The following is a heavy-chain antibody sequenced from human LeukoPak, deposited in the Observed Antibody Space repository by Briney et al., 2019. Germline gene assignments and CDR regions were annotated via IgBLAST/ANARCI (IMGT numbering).Heavy chain of an antibody. CDR2: IYYSGST. D-gene: IGHD6-19*01. V-gene: IGHV4-39*01. J-gene: IGHJ4*02. CDR1: GGSISSSSYY. CDR3: ARRPYTSGWYYYFDY. Sequence: PSETLSLTCTVSGGSISSSSYYWGWIRRPPGKGLEWIGSIYYSGSTYYNPSLKSRVTISVDTSKNQFSLRLSSVTAADTAVYYCARRPYTSGWYYYFDYWGQGTLVTVSS.